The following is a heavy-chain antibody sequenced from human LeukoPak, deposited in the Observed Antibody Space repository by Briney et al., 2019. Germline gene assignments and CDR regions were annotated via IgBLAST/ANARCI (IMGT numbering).Heavy chain of an antibody. CDR2: ISWNSGSI. D-gene: IGHD1-26*01. CDR3: AKDQNSGSYQYFDY. V-gene: IGHV3-9*01. CDR1: GFTFDDYA. Sequence: SGGSLRLSCAASGFTFDDYAMHWVRQAPGKGLEWASGISWNSGSIGYADSVKGRFTISRDNAKNSLYLQMNSLRAEDTALYYCAKDQNSGSYQYFDYWGQGTLVTVSS. J-gene: IGHJ4*02.